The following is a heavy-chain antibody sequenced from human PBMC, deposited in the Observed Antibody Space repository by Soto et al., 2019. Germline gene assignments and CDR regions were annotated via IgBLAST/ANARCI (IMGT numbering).Heavy chain of an antibody. CDR3: ARDTGAPLDY. CDR2: ISAYNGNT. CDR1: GYTFTSYG. V-gene: IGHV1-18*01. D-gene: IGHD1-26*01. Sequence: QVQLVQSGAEVKKPGASVKVSCKASGYTFTSYGISWVRQAPGQGLEWMGWISAYNGNTNYAQKLQGRVTMTTDTSTSTAYREVRSLSSDDTSVYFWARDTGAPLDYWGQGTLVTVSS. J-gene: IGHJ4*02.